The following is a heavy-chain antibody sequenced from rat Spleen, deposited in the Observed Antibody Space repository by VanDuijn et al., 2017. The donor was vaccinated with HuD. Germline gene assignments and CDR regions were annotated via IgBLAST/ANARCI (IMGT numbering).Heavy chain of an antibody. V-gene: IGHV5-31*01. CDR1: GFTFNNYW. J-gene: IGHJ2*01. D-gene: IGHD4-2*01. Sequence: EVQLVESGGGLVQPGRSLKLSCVASGFTFNNYWMTWIRQAPGKGLEWVASITNTGGGTYYPDSVKGRFTISRDNAKSTLYLQMDSLRSEDTATYYCTRENWKPDYWGQGVMVTVSS. CDR3: TRENWKPDY. CDR2: ITNTGGGT.